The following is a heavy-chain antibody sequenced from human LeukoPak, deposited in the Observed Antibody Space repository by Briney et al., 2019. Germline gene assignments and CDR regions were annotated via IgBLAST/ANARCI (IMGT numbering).Heavy chain of an antibody. Sequence: GGSLRLSCAASGFTFSSYWMHWVRQAPGKGLVWVSRINTDGSNTSYADSVKGRFTISRDNAKNTLYLQMNSLRAEDTAVYYCARDFGSSWYWFDPWGQGTLVTVSS. D-gene: IGHD6-13*01. J-gene: IGHJ5*02. V-gene: IGHV3-74*01. CDR1: GFTFSSYW. CDR2: INTDGSNT. CDR3: ARDFGSSWYWFDP.